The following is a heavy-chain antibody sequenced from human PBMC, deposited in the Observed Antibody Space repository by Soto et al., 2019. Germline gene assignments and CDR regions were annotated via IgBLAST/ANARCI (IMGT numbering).Heavy chain of an antibody. D-gene: IGHD3-10*01. CDR2: TYYRSKWYN. CDR1: GDSVSSHRAA. V-gene: IGHV6-1*01. J-gene: IGHJ6*02. CDR3: ARDRLLWFGELLFYYYYGMDV. Sequence: SQTLSLTCAISGDSVSSHRAAWNWIRQSPSRGLEWLGRTYYRSKWYNDYAVSVKSRITSNPDTSKNQFSLQLNSVTPEDTAVYYCARDRLLWFGELLFYYYYGMDVWGQGTTVTVSS.